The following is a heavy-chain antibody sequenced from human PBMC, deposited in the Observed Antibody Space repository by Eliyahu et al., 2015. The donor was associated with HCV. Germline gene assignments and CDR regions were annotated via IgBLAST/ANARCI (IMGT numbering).Heavy chain of an antibody. CDR1: GXXLXXAW. CDR3: TTGAPGGFDYYLDV. D-gene: IGHD3-10*01. CDR2: IKSKTDGGTT. J-gene: IGHJ6*03. V-gene: IGHV3-15*01. Sequence: EVQLVESGGGLVKPGGSLRLSXAASGXXLXXAWMGWGRQAPGKGLEWIXRIKSKTDGGTTDYAAPVKGRFTISRDDSKSTLYLQMNSLKTEDTAVYYCTTGAPGGFDYYLDVWGQGTTVTVSS.